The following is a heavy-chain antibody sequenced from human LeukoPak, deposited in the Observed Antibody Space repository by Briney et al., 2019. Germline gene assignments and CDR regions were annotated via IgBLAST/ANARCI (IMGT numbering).Heavy chain of an antibody. CDR1: GGTFSSYA. CDR3: ARGSPLSGVPDY. CDR2: IIPIFGTA. Sequence: ASVKVSCKASGGTFSSYAISWVRQAPGQGLEWMGGIIPIFGTANYARKFQGRVTITADESTSTAYMELSSLRSEDTAVYYCARGSPLSGVPDYWGQGTLVTVSS. V-gene: IGHV1-69*13. D-gene: IGHD3-10*01. J-gene: IGHJ4*02.